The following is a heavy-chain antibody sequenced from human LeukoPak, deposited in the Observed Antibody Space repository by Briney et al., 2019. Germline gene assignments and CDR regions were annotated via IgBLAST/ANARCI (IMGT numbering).Heavy chain of an antibody. CDR3: ATSPYYYDSSGREDPFDY. D-gene: IGHD3-22*01. Sequence: SETLSLTCAVYGGSFSGYYWSWIRQPPGKGLEWIGEINHSGSTNYNPSLKSRVTISVDTSKNQFSLKLSSVTAADTAVYYCATSPYYYDSSGREDPFDYWGQGTLVTVSS. V-gene: IGHV4-34*01. CDR1: GGSFSGYY. CDR2: INHSGST. J-gene: IGHJ4*02.